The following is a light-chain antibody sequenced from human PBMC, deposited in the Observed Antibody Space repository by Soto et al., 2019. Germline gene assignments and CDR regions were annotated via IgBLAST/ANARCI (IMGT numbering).Light chain of an antibody. CDR2: GAS. J-gene: IGKJ5*01. CDR1: QGISTW. Sequence: RDSSSCRSSQGISTWLAWYQQKPGQAPRLLMYGASSRATGIPDRFSGTGSGTDFTLSISSPEAEDFAVYYFQEYGSSPYTFGLGTLLEIK. CDR3: QEYGSSPYT. V-gene: IGKV3-20*01.